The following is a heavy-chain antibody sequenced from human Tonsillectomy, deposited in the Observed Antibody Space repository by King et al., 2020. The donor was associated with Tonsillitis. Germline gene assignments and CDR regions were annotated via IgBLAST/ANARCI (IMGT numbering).Heavy chain of an antibody. D-gene: IGHD3-22*01. CDR1: GDTVSSNSAA. V-gene: IGHV6-1*01. CDR3: ARDNTMIVQHPFAC. J-gene: IGHJ4*02. CDR2: TYYRSKWYN. Sequence: VQLQESGPGLVKPSQTLSLTCAISGDTVSSNSAAWNWIRQSPSRGLEWLGRTYYRSKWYNDYAVSVRSRITVNADTSRNQFSLHLNSVTPEDTAVYYCARDNTMIVQHPFACWGQGTLSPVS.